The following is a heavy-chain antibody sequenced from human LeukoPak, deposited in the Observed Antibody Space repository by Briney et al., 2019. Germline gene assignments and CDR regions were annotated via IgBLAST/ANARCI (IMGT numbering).Heavy chain of an antibody. J-gene: IGHJ4*02. CDR3: AKSHLPNAYSGTYYCDY. Sequence: GGSLRLSCAASGFTFSYYGMHWVRQAPGKGLEWVAFIRYDESKKFYGDSVKGRFTISRDNSKNTLYPQMNSLRTEDTAVYYCAKSHLPNAYSGTYYCDYWGQGTLVTVSS. V-gene: IGHV3-30*02. CDR1: GFTFSYYG. D-gene: IGHD1-26*01. CDR2: IRYDESKK.